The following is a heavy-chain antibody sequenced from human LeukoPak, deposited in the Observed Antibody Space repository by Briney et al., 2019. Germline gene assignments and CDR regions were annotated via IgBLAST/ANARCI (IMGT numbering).Heavy chain of an antibody. CDR3: AKGIGYKGRHDAFDI. D-gene: IGHD2-15*01. CDR1: GFTFSSYA. Sequence: TGGSLRLSCAASGFTFSSYAMSWVRQAPGKGLEWVSALSGSGGSTYYADSVKGRFTISRDNSKNTLYLQMNSLRAEDTAVYYCAKGIGYKGRHDAFDIWGQGTMVTVSS. J-gene: IGHJ3*02. CDR2: LSGSGGST. V-gene: IGHV3-23*01.